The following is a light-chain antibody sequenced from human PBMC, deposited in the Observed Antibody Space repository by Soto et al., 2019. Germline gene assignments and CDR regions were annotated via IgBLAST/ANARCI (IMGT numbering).Light chain of an antibody. V-gene: IGLV1-40*01. Sequence: QSVLTQPPSVSGTPGQRVTISCTGSSSNIGPTYDVHWYQQLPGTAPKLLIYANTNRPSGVPDRFSGSKSGTSASLAITGLQAEGEADYFCQSYDSSLSGYVFGTGTKFTVL. CDR1: SSNIGPTYD. CDR2: ANT. J-gene: IGLJ1*01. CDR3: QSYDSSLSGYV.